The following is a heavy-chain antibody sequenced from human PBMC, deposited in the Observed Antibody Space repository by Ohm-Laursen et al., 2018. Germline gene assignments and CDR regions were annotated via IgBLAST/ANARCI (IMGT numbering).Heavy chain of an antibody. CDR1: GFTFNTYS. Sequence: SLRLSCSASGFTFNTYSMHWVRQPPGKGLEWVSHISGPGESADYADSVKGRFIISRDNSKKTMYLQLNSLRAEDTAVYYCAKDSVARNGVFDAFDIWGQGTMVTVSS. J-gene: IGHJ3*02. D-gene: IGHD3-10*01. CDR3: AKDSVARNGVFDAFDI. V-gene: IGHV3-23*01. CDR2: ISGPGESA.